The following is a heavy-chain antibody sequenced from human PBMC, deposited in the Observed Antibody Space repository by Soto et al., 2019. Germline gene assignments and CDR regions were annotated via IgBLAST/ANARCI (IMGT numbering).Heavy chain of an antibody. Sequence: QVQLVGSGGDVVQPGRSLRLSCAASGFTFKDCAMHWVRQAPGKGLEWVSIIFNDAGNEYYTESVKGRFTISRDNSKNTLYLQMNSLRDEDTAVYYCAKEKGTGRAPNGAYDVWGRGTRVTVSS. D-gene: IGHD2-8*02. CDR2: IFNDAGNE. CDR3: AKEKGTGRAPNGAYDV. J-gene: IGHJ3*01. V-gene: IGHV3-33*06. CDR1: GFTFKDCA.